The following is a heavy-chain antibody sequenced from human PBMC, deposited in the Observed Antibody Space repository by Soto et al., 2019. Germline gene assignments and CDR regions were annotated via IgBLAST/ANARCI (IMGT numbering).Heavy chain of an antibody. CDR1: GFTFSSYA. CDR2: ISYDGSNK. Sequence: QVQLVESGGGVVQPGRSLRLSCAASGFTFSSYAMHWVRQAPGKGLEWVAVISYDGSNKYYADSVKGRFTISRDNSKNTLDLQLNSLRPEDTAVYFCARAPTTVTTSYYFDYWGQGTLVTVSS. CDR3: ARAPTTVTTSYYFDY. J-gene: IGHJ4*02. D-gene: IGHD4-17*01. V-gene: IGHV3-30-3*01.